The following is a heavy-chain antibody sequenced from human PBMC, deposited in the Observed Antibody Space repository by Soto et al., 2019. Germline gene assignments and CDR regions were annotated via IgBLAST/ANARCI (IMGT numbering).Heavy chain of an antibody. CDR1: GFTFSMFS. Sequence: GGSLRLSCSASGFTFSMFSMHWVRQAPGKGLEYVSGISSNGDSTYYADSVKGRFTIPRDNSKNTLYLRMSSLRAVDTAVYYCVHPRSTVQIPPTWGQGTLVTVSS. D-gene: IGHD4-17*01. CDR2: ISSNGDST. V-gene: IGHV3-64D*06. J-gene: IGHJ5*02. CDR3: VHPRSTVQIPPT.